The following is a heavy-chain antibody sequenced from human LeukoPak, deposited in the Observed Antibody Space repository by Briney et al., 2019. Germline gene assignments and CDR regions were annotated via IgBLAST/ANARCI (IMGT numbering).Heavy chain of an antibody. CDR2: ISAYDGNT. CDR1: GYXXTXYG. D-gene: IGHD6-19*01. J-gene: IGHJ4*02. CDR3: ARSSALGYSSGWIFDY. Sequence: VSCXXXGYXXTXYGISWVRQAPGQGLEWMGWISAYDGNTNYAQKLQGRVTMTTDTSTSTAYMELRSLRSDDTAVYYCARSSALGYSSGWIFDYWGQGTLVTVSS. V-gene: IGHV1-18*01.